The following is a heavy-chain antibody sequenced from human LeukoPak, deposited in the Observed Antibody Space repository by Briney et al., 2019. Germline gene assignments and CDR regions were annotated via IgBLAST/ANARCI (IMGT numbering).Heavy chain of an antibody. Sequence: ASVKVSCKASGYTFTSYDINWVRQASGQGLEWMGWMSPKSANTGYAQKFQGRVTMTRDMSTSTVYMELSSLRSEDTAVYYCAREYSSFGSYFDYWGQGTLVTVSS. D-gene: IGHD6-6*01. CDR1: GYTFTSYD. J-gene: IGHJ4*02. CDR3: AREYSSFGSYFDY. V-gene: IGHV1-8*02. CDR2: MSPKSANT.